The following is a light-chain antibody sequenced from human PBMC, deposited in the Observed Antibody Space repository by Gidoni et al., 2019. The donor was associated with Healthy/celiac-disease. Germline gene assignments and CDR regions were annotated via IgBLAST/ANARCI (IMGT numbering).Light chain of an antibody. CDR1: QSVSSSY. V-gene: IGKV3-20*01. J-gene: IGKJ4*01. CDR3: QQYGSSPLT. CDR2: GAS. Sequence: EIVLTQSPGTLSLSPGDRATLSCRASQSVSSSYLAWYQQKPGQAPRLLIYGASSRATGIPDRFRGSGSGTDFTLTISRLEPEDFAVYYCQQYGSSPLTFXGXTKVEIK.